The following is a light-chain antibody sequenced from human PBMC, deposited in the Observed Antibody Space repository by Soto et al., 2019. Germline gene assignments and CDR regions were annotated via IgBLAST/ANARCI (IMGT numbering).Light chain of an antibody. CDR3: QRYNSYSWT. V-gene: IGKV1-5*03. J-gene: IGKJ1*01. Sequence: DIQMTQSPSTLSASVGARVTITCRASQSMSSRLAWYQQKPGKAPKILIYKASSLESGVPSRFSGSGFVTEFTLTNSSLQAYDLATYCGQRYNSYSWTFGQGTKGEIK. CDR2: KAS. CDR1: QSMSSR.